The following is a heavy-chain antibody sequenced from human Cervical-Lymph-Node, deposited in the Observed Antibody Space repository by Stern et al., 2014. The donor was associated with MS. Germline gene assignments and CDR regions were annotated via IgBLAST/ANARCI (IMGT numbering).Heavy chain of an antibody. V-gene: IGHV2-26*01. CDR1: GFSLSNERMS. Sequence: QITLKESGPVLVKPTETLTLTCTVSGFSLSNERMSVTWIRQPPGKALEWLAQIFSNDEESYSTSLKSRLTISKDTSKSQVVLVMTNMDPADTATYYCARTDIKSYGMDVWGQGTTVTVSS. CDR3: ARTDIKSYGMDV. CDR2: IFSNDEE. J-gene: IGHJ6*02.